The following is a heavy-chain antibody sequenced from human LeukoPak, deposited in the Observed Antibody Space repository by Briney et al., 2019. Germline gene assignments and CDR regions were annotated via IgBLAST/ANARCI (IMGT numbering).Heavy chain of an antibody. V-gene: IGHV4-39*01. CDR3: ARHIRWEVGPLDC. J-gene: IGHJ4*02. D-gene: IGHD1-26*01. CDR1: GGSFSGYY. CDR2: IYYSGST. Sequence: SETLSLTCAVYGGSFSGYYWGWIRQTPGKGLEWIGSIYYSGSTYYNPSLKSRVTISVDTSKNQFSLKVSSVTAADTAVYYCARHIRWEVGPLDCWGQGTLVTVSS.